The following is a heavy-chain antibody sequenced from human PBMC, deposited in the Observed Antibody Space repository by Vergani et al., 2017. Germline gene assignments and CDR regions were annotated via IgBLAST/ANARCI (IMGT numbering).Heavy chain of an antibody. CDR3: AKDPSSWYLYYYYMDV. V-gene: IGHV3-30*18. D-gene: IGHD6-13*01. Sequence: QVQLVESGGGVVRPGRSLRLSCAASGFTFSSYGMHWVRQAPGKGLEWVAVISYDGSNKYYADSVKCRFTISRDNSKNTLYLQMNSLRAEDTAVYYCAKDPSSWYLYYYYMDVWGKGTTVTVSS. J-gene: IGHJ6*03. CDR2: ISYDGSNK. CDR1: GFTFSSYG.